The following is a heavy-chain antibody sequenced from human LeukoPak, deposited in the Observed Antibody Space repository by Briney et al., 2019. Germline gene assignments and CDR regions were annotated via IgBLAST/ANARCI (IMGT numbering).Heavy chain of an antibody. Sequence: GGSLRLSCAASGFTFSSYAMHWVRQAPGKGLEWVAVISYDGSNKYYADSVKGRFTISRDNSKNPLYLQMNSLRAADTAVYYCARDPRDGYYLDYWGRGTMATVSS. J-gene: IGHJ4*02. CDR1: GFTFSSYA. CDR2: ISYDGSNK. D-gene: IGHD6-25*01. V-gene: IGHV3-30-3*01. CDR3: ARDPRDGYYLDY.